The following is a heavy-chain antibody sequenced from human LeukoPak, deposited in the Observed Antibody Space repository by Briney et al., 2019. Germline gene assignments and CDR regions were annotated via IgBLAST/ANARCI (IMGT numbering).Heavy chain of an antibody. CDR3: ARDSRKISNWFDT. Sequence: ASVKVSCKASGYTFTTFAIHWVRQVPGQSLEWMGWINAGNGNTKYSQNFQGRVTITRDTSASTAYMELSSLTSEDTAVYYCARDSRKISNWFDTWGQGTPVPVSS. D-gene: IGHD2/OR15-2a*01. CDR1: GYTFTTFA. CDR2: INAGNGNT. V-gene: IGHV1-3*01. J-gene: IGHJ5*02.